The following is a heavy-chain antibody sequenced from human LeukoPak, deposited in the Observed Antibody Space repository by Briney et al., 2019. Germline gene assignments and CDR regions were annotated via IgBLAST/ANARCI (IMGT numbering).Heavy chain of an antibody. CDR1: GFTFSSYG. CDR2: ISYDGSNK. Sequence: GGSLRLSCAASGFTFSSYGLHWVRQAPDRGLEWVAFISYDGSNKFYGDSVKGRFTISRDNSKNTLYLQMNSLRTEDTAVYYCAKDLFYYDKGGFDYWGQGTLVTVSS. D-gene: IGHD3-22*01. V-gene: IGHV3-30*18. J-gene: IGHJ4*02. CDR3: AKDLFYYDKGGFDY.